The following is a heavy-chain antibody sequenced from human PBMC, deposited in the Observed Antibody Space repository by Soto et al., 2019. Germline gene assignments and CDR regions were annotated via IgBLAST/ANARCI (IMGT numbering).Heavy chain of an antibody. Sequence: SQTLSLTCVISGDSVSSNSAAWNWIRQSPSRGLEWLGRTYYRSKWYNNYAVSVKSRITINPDTSKNQFSLQLNSVTPEDTAVYYCARYPMTTHYFDYWGQGTLVTVSS. D-gene: IGHD4-17*01. CDR2: TYYRSKWYN. J-gene: IGHJ4*02. V-gene: IGHV6-1*01. CDR3: ARYPMTTHYFDY. CDR1: GDSVSSNSAA.